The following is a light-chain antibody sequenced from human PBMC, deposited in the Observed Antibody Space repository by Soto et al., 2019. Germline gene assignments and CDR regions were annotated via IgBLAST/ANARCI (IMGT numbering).Light chain of an antibody. V-gene: IGLV2-11*01. CDR1: SSDVGGYDF. Sequence: ALTQPRSVSGSPGQSVTISCTGTSSDVGGYDFVSWYQQHPGKAPKLMIYEVNKRPSGVPDRFSGSKSGNTASLTVSGLQTEDEADYYCSSYAVSNSYVFGTGTKLTVL. J-gene: IGLJ1*01. CDR2: EVN. CDR3: SSYAVSNSYV.